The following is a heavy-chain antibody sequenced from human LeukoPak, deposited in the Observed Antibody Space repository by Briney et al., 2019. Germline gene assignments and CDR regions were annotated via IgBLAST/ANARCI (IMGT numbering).Heavy chain of an antibody. Sequence: GGSRRLSCAASGFTFSSYSMNWVRQAPGKGLEWVSSISSSSSYIYYADSVKGRFTISRDNAKNSLYLQMNSLRAEDTAVYYCARDVGRDGGGYSYWGQGTLVTVSS. CDR3: ARDVGRDGGGYSY. V-gene: IGHV3-21*01. CDR2: ISSSSSYI. CDR1: GFTFSSYS. D-gene: IGHD5-18*01. J-gene: IGHJ4*02.